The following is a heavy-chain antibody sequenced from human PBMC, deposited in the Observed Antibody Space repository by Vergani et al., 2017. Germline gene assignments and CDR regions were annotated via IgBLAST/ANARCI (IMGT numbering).Heavy chain of an antibody. CDR1: GGSISSYY. D-gene: IGHD2-2*02. V-gene: IGHV4-39*02. Sequence: QVQLQESGPGLVKPSETLSLTCTVSGGSISSYYWGWIRQPPGKGLEWIGSIYYSGSTYYNPSLKSRVTISVDTSKNQFSLKLSSVTAADTAVYYCARDIIVVVPAAIWGAGDAFDIWGQGTMVTVSS. CDR2: IYYSGST. CDR3: ARDIIVVVPAAIWGAGDAFDI. J-gene: IGHJ3*02.